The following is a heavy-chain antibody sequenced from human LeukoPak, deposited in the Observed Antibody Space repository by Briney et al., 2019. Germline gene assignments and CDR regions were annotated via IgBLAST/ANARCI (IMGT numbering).Heavy chain of an antibody. D-gene: IGHD3-22*01. Sequence: PSETLSLTCAVSGGSISSDGYSWSWIRQPPGKGLEWIGYIYHSGSTYYNPSLKSRVTISVDRSKNQFSLKLSSVTAADTAVYYCARGDSSGYYPLYFDYWGQGTLVTVSS. CDR3: ARGDSSGYYPLYFDY. J-gene: IGHJ4*02. CDR1: GGSISSDGYS. CDR2: IYHSGST. V-gene: IGHV4-30-2*01.